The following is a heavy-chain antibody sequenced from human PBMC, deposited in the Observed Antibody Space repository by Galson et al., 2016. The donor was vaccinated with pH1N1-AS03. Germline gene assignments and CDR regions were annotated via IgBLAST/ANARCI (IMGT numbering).Heavy chain of an antibody. CDR2: IAATGPT. V-gene: IGHV3-13*01. CDR3: ARSIVGRFTYYLDK. CDR1: GFTVSRND. D-gene: IGHD1-26*01. Sequence: SLRLSCAASGFTVSRNDMHWVRQATGKGLEWVSIIAATGPTHYADSVKGRFTISREIPQNSLYLQMNSLRAEDTAVYYCARSIVGRFTYYLDKWGQGTLVTVSS. J-gene: IGHJ4*02.